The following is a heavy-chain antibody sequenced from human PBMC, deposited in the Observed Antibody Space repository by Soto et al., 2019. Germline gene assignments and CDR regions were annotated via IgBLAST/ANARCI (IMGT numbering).Heavy chain of an antibody. D-gene: IGHD4-17*01. CDR2: IYYSGST. CDR1: GGSISSSSYY. J-gene: IGHJ6*02. V-gene: IGHV4-39*01. CDR3: ARPRDYGDPTRYYYYGMDV. Sequence: QLQLQESGPGLVKPSETLSLTCTVSGGSISSSSYYWGWIRQPPGKGLEWIGSIYYSGSTYYNPSLKSRVTISVDTSKNQFPLKLSSVTAADTAVYYCARPRDYGDPTRYYYYGMDVWGQGTTVTGSS.